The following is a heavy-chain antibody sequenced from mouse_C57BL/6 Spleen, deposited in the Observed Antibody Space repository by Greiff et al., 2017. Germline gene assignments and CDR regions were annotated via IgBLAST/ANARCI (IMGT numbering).Heavy chain of an antibody. CDR3: ARAEGYEYDARFAY. V-gene: IGHV1-19*01. Sequence: EVQLQQSGPVLVKPGASVKMSCKASGYTFTDYYMNWVKQSHGKSLEWIGVINPYNGGTSYNQKFKGKATLTVDKSSSTAYMELNSLTSEDSAVYYCARAEGYEYDARFAYWGQGTLVTVSA. CDR2: INPYNGGT. J-gene: IGHJ3*01. CDR1: GYTFTDYY. D-gene: IGHD2-4*01.